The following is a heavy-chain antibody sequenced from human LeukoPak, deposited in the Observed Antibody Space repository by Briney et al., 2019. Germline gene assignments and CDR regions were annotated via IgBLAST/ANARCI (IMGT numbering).Heavy chain of an antibody. CDR2: TYSGGST. D-gene: IGHD2-15*01. CDR1: GFTVSSNY. CDR3: ARAQDYCSGSTCYGYFQY. J-gene: IGHJ1*01. V-gene: IGHV3-53*01. Sequence: PGGSLRLSCAASGFTVSSNYMSWVRQAPGKGLEWVSATYSGGSTYYADPVKGRFTISSDNSKNTLYLQMNSLKAEDTAIYYCARAQDYCSGSTCYGYFQYWGQGTLVTVSS.